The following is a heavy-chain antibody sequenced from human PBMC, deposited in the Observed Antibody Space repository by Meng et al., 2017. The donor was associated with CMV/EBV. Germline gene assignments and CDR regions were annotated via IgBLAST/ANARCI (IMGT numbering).Heavy chain of an antibody. CDR1: GFSLSTSGVG. J-gene: IGHJ4*02. D-gene: IGHD3-10*01. V-gene: IGHV2-5*02. CDR3: ARATRGDYFDY. CDR2: IYWDDDK. Sequence: QITLKESGPTLVKPXQTLTLSCTFSGFSLSTSGVGVGWIRQPPGKALEWLALIYWDDDKRYSPSLKSRLTITKDTSKNQVVLTMTNMDPVDTATYYCARATRGDYFDYWGQGTLGTVSS.